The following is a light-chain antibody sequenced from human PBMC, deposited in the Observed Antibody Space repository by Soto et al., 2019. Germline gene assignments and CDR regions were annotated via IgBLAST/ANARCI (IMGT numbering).Light chain of an antibody. CDR3: RSVTTSVTWV. CDR1: SSDVGRYNY. CDR2: DVT. V-gene: IGLV2-14*03. J-gene: IGLJ3*02. Sequence: QSALTQPASVSGSPGQSITISCKGTSSDVGRYNYVSWYQQHPGKAPKLIIYDVTNRPSGVSSRFSGSKSGNTASLTISGLQAEDEADYYCRSVTTSVTWVFGGGTKLTVL.